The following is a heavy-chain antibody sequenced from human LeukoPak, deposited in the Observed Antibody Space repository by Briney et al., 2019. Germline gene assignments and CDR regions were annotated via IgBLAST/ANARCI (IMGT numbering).Heavy chain of an antibody. CDR2: ISSSGTTI. J-gene: IGHJ4*02. D-gene: IGHD3-10*01. V-gene: IGHV3-48*03. Sequence: PGGSLRLTCAASGFTFSSYAMNWVRQAPGKGLEWVSYISSSGTTIYYADSVRGRFTVSRDNAKNSLYLQMDSLSAEDTAVYYCASLRGINRWGQGTLVTVSS. CDR3: ASLRGINR. CDR1: GFTFSSYA.